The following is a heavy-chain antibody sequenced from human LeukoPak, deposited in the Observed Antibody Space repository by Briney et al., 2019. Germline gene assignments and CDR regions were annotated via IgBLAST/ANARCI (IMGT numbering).Heavy chain of an antibody. D-gene: IGHD4-11*01. V-gene: IGHV3-23*01. CDR1: GFTFSSYE. CDR3: VKRVDYSEKYYFDS. J-gene: IGHJ4*02. Sequence: GGALILSCSASGFTFSSYEMNWCGQAPGKGREGVAAISGDVRSTFYADSVRGRFTISRDNSENTLSLQMDSLRADDTAVYYCVKRVDYSEKYYFDSWGRGTLVTVSS. CDR2: ISGDVRST.